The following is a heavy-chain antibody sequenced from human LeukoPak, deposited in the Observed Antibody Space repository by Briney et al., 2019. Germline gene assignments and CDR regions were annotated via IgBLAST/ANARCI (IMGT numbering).Heavy chain of an antibody. V-gene: IGHV4-59*01. CDR2: IYYSGST. CDR3: AREGTWYGLDV. Sequence: PSETLSLTCAVYGGSFSGYYWSWIRQPPGKGLEWIGYIYYSGSTNYNPSLKSRVTISVDTSKNQFSLKLSSVTAADTAVYYCAREGTWYGLDVWGKGTTVTVSS. CDR1: GGSFSGYY. J-gene: IGHJ6*04.